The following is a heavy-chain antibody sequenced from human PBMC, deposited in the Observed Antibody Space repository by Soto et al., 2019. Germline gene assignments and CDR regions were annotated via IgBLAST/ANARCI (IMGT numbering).Heavy chain of an antibody. CDR3: ARPYTMVDAFDI. D-gene: IGHD3-10*01. Sequence: GGSLRLSCAASGFTFSSYEMNWVRQAPGKGLEWVSYISSSGSTIYYADSVKGQVTISADKSISTAYLQWRSLKASDTAIYYCARPYTMVDAFDIWGQGTMVTVSS. J-gene: IGHJ3*02. CDR2: ISSSGSTI. V-gene: IGHV3-48*03. CDR1: GFTFSSYE.